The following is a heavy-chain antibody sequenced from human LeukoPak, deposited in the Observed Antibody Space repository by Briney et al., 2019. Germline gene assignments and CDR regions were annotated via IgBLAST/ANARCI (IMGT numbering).Heavy chain of an antibody. CDR3: ARVFMRVTAFDI. Sequence: ASVKASCKASGYTFSDNYIHWVRQAPGQGLEWMGWINPHSGGTNYGENFQGRVTLTRDTSISTDYMDLSSLISDDTAVYYCARVFMRVTAFDIWGQGTMVTVSS. CDR2: INPHSGGT. J-gene: IGHJ3*02. V-gene: IGHV1-2*02. CDR1: GYTFSDNY. D-gene: IGHD2-21*02.